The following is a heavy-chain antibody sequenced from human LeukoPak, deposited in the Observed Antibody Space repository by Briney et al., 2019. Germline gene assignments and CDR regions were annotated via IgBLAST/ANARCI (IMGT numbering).Heavy chain of an antibody. CDR2: INPNSGGT. CDR1: GYTFTSYD. D-gene: IGHD6-19*01. CDR3: ARVGSGWYILYYFDY. Sequence: ASVKVSCKASGYTFTSYDINWVRQATGQGLEWMGWINPNSGGTNYAQKFQGRVTMTRDTSISTAYMELSRLRSDDTAVYYCARVGSGWYILYYFDYWGQGTLVTVSS. J-gene: IGHJ4*02. V-gene: IGHV1-2*02.